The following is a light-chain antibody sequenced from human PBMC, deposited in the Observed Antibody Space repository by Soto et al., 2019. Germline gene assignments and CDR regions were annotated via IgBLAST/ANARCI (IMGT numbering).Light chain of an antibody. CDR3: SSYAGSSP. CDR2: EVN. Sequence: QSALTQPPSASGSPGQSVTISCTGTSRDVCGFNYVSWYQQHPGKAPKLMIYEVNKRPSGVPDRFSGSKSGNTASLTVSGLQPEDEADYYCSSYAGSSPFGTGTKVTVL. CDR1: SRDVCGFNY. V-gene: IGLV2-8*01. J-gene: IGLJ1*01.